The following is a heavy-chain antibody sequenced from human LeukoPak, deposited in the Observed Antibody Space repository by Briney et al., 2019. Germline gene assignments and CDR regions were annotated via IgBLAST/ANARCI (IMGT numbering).Heavy chain of an antibody. J-gene: IGHJ4*02. D-gene: IGHD5-24*01. CDR3: AREFGHNRWYFDY. Sequence: GGSLRLSCAASGFTFRTCSIHWVRQAPGKGLEWVTVVSADGRTQLYSDSVKGRFTASRDNSLNTLHLQMNSLKTEDTAVYYCAREFGHNRWYFDYWGQGALVTVSS. CDR2: VSADGRTQ. CDR1: GFTFRTCS. V-gene: IGHV3-30*03.